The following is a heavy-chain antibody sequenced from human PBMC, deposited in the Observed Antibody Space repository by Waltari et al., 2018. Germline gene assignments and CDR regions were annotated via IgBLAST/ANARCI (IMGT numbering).Heavy chain of an antibody. Sequence: EVQLVESGGGLVQPGGSLRLSCAASGFTFSSYWMSWVRQAPGKGLEWVANIKQDGSEKYYVDSGKGRFTSSRDNAKNSLYLQMNSLRAEDTAVYYCARGPNDSGWYEGWWGYYYYMDVWGKGTTVTVSS. CDR3: ARGPNDSGWYEGWWGYYYYMDV. V-gene: IGHV3-7*01. D-gene: IGHD6-19*01. J-gene: IGHJ6*03. CDR2: IKQDGSEK. CDR1: GFTFSSYW.